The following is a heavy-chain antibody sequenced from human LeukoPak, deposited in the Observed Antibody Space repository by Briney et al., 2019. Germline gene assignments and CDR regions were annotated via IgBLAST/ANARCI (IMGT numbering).Heavy chain of an antibody. CDR3: ARDYYDSSGYYKTQYYFDY. D-gene: IGHD3-22*01. CDR2: ITGDGGDT. V-gene: IGHV3-23*01. CDR1: GFTFRSYA. Sequence: GGSLRLSCEASGFTFRSYAMGWVRQAPGKGLEWVASITGDGGDTYHEDSVKGRFTISRDNAKNSLYLQMNSLRAEDTALYYCARDYYDSSGYYKTQYYFDYWGQGTLVTVSS. J-gene: IGHJ4*02.